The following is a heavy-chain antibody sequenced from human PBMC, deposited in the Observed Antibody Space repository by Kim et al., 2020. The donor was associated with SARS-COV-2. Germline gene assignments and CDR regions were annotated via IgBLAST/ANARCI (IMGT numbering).Heavy chain of an antibody. D-gene: IGHD3-22*01. V-gene: IGHV3-74*01. Sequence: GRFTISRDNAKNTLYLQMNSLRVEDTAVYYCAREGVGYDSSSFYYYGMDVWGQGTTVTVSS. J-gene: IGHJ6*02. CDR3: AREGVGYDSSSFYYYGMDV.